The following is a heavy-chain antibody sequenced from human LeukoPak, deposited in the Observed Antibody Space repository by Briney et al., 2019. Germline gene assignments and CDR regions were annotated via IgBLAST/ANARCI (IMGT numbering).Heavy chain of an antibody. J-gene: IGHJ6*02. Sequence: GGSLRLSCAASGFTFSSYAMSWVRQAPGKGLEWVSAISGSGGSTYYADSVKGRFTVSRDNSKNTLYLQMNSLRAEDTAVYYCAHFGGVTHYYGMDVWGQGTTVTVSS. CDR2: ISGSGGST. CDR1: GFTFSSYA. CDR3: AHFGGVTHYYGMDV. D-gene: IGHD3-16*01. V-gene: IGHV3-23*01.